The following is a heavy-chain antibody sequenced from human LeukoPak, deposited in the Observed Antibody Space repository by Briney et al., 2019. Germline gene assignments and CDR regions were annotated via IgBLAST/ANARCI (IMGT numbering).Heavy chain of an antibody. CDR2: IKQDGSEE. D-gene: IGHD6-19*01. Sequence: GGSLRLSCAASGFTFSSYAMTWVRQAPGKGLEWVANIKQDGSEEYYVDSVKGRFTISRDNAKDSLYLQLNSLRAEDTAVYYCARDRYSSGWKNYYYYYGMDVWGQGTTVTVSS. CDR1: GFTFSSYA. V-gene: IGHV3-7*04. J-gene: IGHJ6*02. CDR3: ARDRYSSGWKNYYYYYGMDV.